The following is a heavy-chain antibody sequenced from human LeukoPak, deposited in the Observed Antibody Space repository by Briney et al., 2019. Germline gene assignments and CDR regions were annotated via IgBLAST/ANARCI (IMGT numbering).Heavy chain of an antibody. CDR3: ARDPCHGALDY. J-gene: IGHJ4*02. D-gene: IGHD2-2*01. Sequence: HPGGSLRLSCVASGFTFSSSWMSWVRRAPGKGLEWVANIKQDGTEEYYVDSVRGRCSISKDNARNSLYLQMNSLRAEDTAVYYCARDPCHGALDYWGQGALVTVSS. V-gene: IGHV3-7*03. CDR2: IKQDGTEE. CDR1: GFTFSSSW.